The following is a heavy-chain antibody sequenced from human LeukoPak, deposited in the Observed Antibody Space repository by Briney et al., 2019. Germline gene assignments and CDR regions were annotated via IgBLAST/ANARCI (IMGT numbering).Heavy chain of an antibody. CDR1: GFTFTSSA. J-gene: IGHJ5*02. CDR2: IVVGSGNT. CDR3: AADPAVAATPRWFDP. D-gene: IGHD2-15*01. Sequence: SVKVSCKASGFTFTSSAVQWVRQARGQRLEWIGWIVVGSGNTNYAQKFQERVTITRDMSTSTAYMELCSLRSEDTAVYYCAADPAVAATPRWFDPWGQGTLVTVSS. V-gene: IGHV1-58*01.